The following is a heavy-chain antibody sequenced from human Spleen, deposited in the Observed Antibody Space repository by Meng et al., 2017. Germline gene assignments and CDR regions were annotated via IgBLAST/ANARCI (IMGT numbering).Heavy chain of an antibody. V-gene: IGHV4-39*07. CDR3: ARGLNWFDP. J-gene: IGHJ5*02. Sequence: LHVHGAGPGLVKPSETLSRTCTVPGGSISSSSYYWGWIRQPPGKGLEWIGSMYYRGSTYYNPSLKSRVTISVDTSKNQFSLKLSSVTAADTAVYYCARGLNWFDPWGQGTLVTVSS. CDR2: MYYRGST. CDR1: GGSISSSSYY.